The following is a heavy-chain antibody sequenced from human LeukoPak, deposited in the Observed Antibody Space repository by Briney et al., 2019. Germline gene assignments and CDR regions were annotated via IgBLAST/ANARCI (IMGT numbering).Heavy chain of an antibody. CDR1: GFSLGDYW. V-gene: IGHV3-7*03. CDR3: AKGKYYYDSSGFNDY. CDR2: IKQDGSET. Sequence: GGSLRLSCAASGFSLGDYWMNWVRQAPGKGLEWLATIKQDGSETHYVDSVKGRFTISRDNAKNSLYLQMNSLRAEDTALYYCAKGKYYYDSSGFNDYWGQGTLVTVSS. J-gene: IGHJ4*02. D-gene: IGHD3-22*01.